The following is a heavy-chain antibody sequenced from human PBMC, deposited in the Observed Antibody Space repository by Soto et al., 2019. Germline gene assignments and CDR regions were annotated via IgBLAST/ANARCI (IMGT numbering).Heavy chain of an antibody. D-gene: IGHD4-4*01. Sequence: SETLSLTCAVYGGSFSGYYWSWIRQPPGKGLEWIGEINHSGSTNYNPSLKSRVTISVDTSKNQFSLKLSSVTAADTAVYYCARDSNYEGDYYYYYMDVWGKGTTVTVSS. CDR1: GGSFSGYY. CDR3: ARDSNYEGDYYYYYMDV. V-gene: IGHV4-34*01. CDR2: INHSGST. J-gene: IGHJ6*03.